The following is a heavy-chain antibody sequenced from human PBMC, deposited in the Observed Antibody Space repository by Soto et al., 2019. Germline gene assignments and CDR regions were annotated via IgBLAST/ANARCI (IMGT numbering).Heavy chain of an antibody. Sequence: VGSLRLSCAASGFTFSSYGMHWVRQAPGKGLEWVAVISYEGSNKYYADSVKGRFTISRDNSKNTLYLQMNSLRAEDTAVYYCARERNTGYDYSYYYGMDVWGQGTTVTVSS. CDR3: ARERNTGYDYSYYYGMDV. V-gene: IGHV3-30*03. J-gene: IGHJ6*02. D-gene: IGHD5-18*01. CDR1: GFTFSSYG. CDR2: ISYEGSNK.